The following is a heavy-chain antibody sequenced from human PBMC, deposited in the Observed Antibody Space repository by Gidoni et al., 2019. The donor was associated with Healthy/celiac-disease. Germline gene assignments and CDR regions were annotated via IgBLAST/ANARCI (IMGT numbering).Heavy chain of an antibody. Sequence: EVQLVESGGGLVQPGGCLRLSCAASGFTFSSYAMHWVRQAPGKGLVYVSAISSNGGSTYYANSWKGRFTISRDNSNNTLDLQMGSLRAEDMAVYYCARVGGGVGSGSYHPMNYYYYGMDVWGQGTTVTVSS. D-gene: IGHD3-10*01. J-gene: IGHJ6*02. CDR3: ARVGGGVGSGSYHPMNYYYYGMDV. V-gene: IGHV3-64*01. CDR1: GFTFSSYA. CDR2: ISSNGGST.